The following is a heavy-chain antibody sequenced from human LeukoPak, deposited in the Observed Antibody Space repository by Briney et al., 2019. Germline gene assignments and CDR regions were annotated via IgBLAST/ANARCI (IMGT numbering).Heavy chain of an antibody. CDR2: ISSSGRSI. CDR3: AKEDIAGNGFPFDS. Sequence: PGGSLRPSCAASGFTFNIYEMNLVRQAPGKGPEWISYISSSGRSIYYADSVKGRFTISRENAKNSVYLQMNSLRVEDTAIYYCAKEDIAGNGFPFDSWGQGTMVTVSS. D-gene: IGHD5-12*01. CDR1: GFTFNIYE. J-gene: IGHJ4*02. V-gene: IGHV3-48*03.